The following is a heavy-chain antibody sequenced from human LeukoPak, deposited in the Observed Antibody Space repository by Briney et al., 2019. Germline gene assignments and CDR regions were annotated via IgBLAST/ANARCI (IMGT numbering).Heavy chain of an antibody. CDR3: AKDILRWSFDY. V-gene: IGHV3-23*01. J-gene: IGHJ4*02. Sequence: PGGSLRLSYAASGFMFSRSAMSWVRQAPGKGLEWVSGIGGNSKTHCADSVEGRFTISRDTSKNLLFLQMNNLRVEDTAVYYCAKDILRWSFDYWGQGTLVTVSS. CDR1: GFMFSRSA. D-gene: IGHD4-17*01. CDR2: IGGNSKT.